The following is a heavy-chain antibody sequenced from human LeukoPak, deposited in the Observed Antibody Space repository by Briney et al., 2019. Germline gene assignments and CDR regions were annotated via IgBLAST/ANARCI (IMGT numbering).Heavy chain of an antibody. CDR1: GYTFTTYS. Sequence: ASVNVSCKASGYTFTTYSINWVRQAPGQGLEWMGWISTYNGNSNYAQKLQGRVTITTDTSTSTAYMELRSLRSDDTAMYYCAKDRWRDGTSSFDNWGQGTLVTVSS. CDR2: ISTYNGNS. D-gene: IGHD6-6*01. V-gene: IGHV1-18*01. CDR3: AKDRWRDGTSSFDN. J-gene: IGHJ4*02.